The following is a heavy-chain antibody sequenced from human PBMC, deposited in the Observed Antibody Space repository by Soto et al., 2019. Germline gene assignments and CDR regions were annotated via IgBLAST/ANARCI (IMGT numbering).Heavy chain of an antibody. CDR3: ARVHYYDSSGFYL. J-gene: IGHJ4*02. CDR2: ISSSSSYI. Sequence: GGSLRLSCAASGFTFSSYSMNWVRQAPGKGLEWVSSISSSSSYIYYGDSVKGRFTISRDNAKNSLYLQMNSLRAEDTATYYCARVHYYDSSGFYLWGQGTLVTVS. D-gene: IGHD3-22*01. CDR1: GFTFSSYS. V-gene: IGHV3-21*01.